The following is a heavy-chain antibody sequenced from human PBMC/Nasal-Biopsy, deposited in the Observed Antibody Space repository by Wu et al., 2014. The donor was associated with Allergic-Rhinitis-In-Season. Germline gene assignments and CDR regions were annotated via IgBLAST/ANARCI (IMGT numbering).Heavy chain of an antibody. CDR2: SGST. Sequence: SGSTNYNPSLKSRVTISVDTSKNQFSLKLSSVTAADTAVYYCARYGYSSGWEDVWAKGPRSPSPQ. V-gene: IGHV4-34*01. J-gene: IGHJ6*04. CDR3: ARYGYSSGWEDV. D-gene: IGHD6-19*01.